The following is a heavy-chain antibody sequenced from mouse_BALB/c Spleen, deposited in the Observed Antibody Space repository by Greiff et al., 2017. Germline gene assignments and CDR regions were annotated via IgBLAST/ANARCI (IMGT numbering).Heavy chain of an antibody. CDR1: GFTFSSYG. V-gene: IGHV5-6-3*01. J-gene: IGHJ4*01. CDR3: ARLRPLYYAMDY. Sequence: EVQLMESGGGLVQPGGSLKLSCAASGFTFSSYGMSWVRQTPDKRLELVATINSNGGSTYYPDSVKGRFTIARDNAKNTLYLQMSSLKSEDTAMYYCARLRPLYYAMDYWGQGTSVTVSS. CDR2: INSNGGST. D-gene: IGHD2-12*01.